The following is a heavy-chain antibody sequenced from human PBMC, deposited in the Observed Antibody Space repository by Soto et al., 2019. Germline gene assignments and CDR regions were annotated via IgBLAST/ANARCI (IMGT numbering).Heavy chain of an antibody. CDR3: ARAYDTRRYYYGMDV. V-gene: IGHV4-4*02. Sequence: SETLSLTCAVSGDSIISTNWWHWARQSPDKGLEWIGEIHHGGNINYNPSLKSRVTISMDRSKNQFSLKLSSVTAADTAVYYCARAYDTRRYYYGMDVWGQGTTVTVSS. CDR2: IHHGGNI. CDR1: GDSIISTNW. J-gene: IGHJ6*02. D-gene: IGHD3-9*01.